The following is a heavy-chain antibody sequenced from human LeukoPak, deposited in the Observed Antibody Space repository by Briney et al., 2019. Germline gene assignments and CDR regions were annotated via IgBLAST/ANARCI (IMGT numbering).Heavy chain of an antibody. CDR3: ARGVVVVPAANHDWYFDL. Sequence: SETLSLTCTVSGGSISTYYWSWIRQPPGEGLEWIWSIYYSGTTNSNPSLKSRATISVDTSKNHLSLKLSSVTAADTAVYYCARGVVVVPAANHDWYFDLWGRGTLVTVSS. D-gene: IGHD2-2*01. CDR2: IYYSGTT. CDR1: GGSISTYY. V-gene: IGHV4-59*01. J-gene: IGHJ2*01.